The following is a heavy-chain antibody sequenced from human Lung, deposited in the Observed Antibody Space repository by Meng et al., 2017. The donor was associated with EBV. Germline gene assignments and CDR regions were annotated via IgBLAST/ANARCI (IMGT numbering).Heavy chain of an antibody. CDR3: ARALFDYYDSSGHYDY. CDR1: GGSISSYY. J-gene: IGHJ4*02. D-gene: IGHD3-22*01. CDR2: IYTSGST. V-gene: IGHV4-4*07. Sequence: QGQLHGPGPGPGNPSEPLSLTCTVSGGSISSYYWGWIRQPAGKGLEWIGRIYTSGSTNYNPSLKSRVTISVDTSKNQFSLKLSSVTAADTAVYYCARALFDYYDSSGHYDYWGQGTLVTVSS.